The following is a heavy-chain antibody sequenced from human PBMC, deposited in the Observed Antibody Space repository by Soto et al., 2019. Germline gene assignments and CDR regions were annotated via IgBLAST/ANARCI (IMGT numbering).Heavy chain of an antibody. Sequence: SQTLSLTCAISGDSVSSNSAAWHWFRQSPSRGLEWLGRTYYRSRWYNDYSVSLKGRIIINPDTSKNQFSLQLNSVTPEDTAVYYCARDNIVRTMDGFDYWGQGTLV. CDR2: TYYRSRWYN. V-gene: IGHV6-1*01. J-gene: IGHJ4*02. D-gene: IGHD1-26*01. CDR1: GDSVSSNSAA. CDR3: ARDNIVRTMDGFDY.